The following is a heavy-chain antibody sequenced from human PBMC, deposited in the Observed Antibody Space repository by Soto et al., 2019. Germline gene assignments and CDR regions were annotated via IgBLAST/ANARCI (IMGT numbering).Heavy chain of an antibody. CDR1: GGSISSHF. J-gene: IGHJ4*02. Sequence: SETLSLTCTVSGGSISSHFWSWIRQPAGKGLEWIGRMYTSGSSNYNPSLKSRVTMSVDTSKNLFSLNLTSVTAADTAVYYCARGGTAGRPLDYWGQGTLVTVSS. CDR2: MYTSGSS. D-gene: IGHD1-1*01. CDR3: ARGGTAGRPLDY. V-gene: IGHV4-4*07.